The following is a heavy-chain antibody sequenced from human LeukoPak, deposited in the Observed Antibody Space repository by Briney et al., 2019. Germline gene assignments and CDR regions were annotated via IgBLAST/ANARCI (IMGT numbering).Heavy chain of an antibody. D-gene: IGHD3-22*01. CDR3: ARGTPAFDSSGYYPFDC. CDR2: IYYSGST. V-gene: IGHV4-39*07. CDR1: GGSISSSNYY. Sequence: PSETLSLTCTVSGGSISSSNYYWGWVRQPPGKGLEWIGSIYYSGSTYYNPSLKSRVTISVDTSKNQFSLKLSSVTAADTAVYYCARGTPAFDSSGYYPFDCWGQGTLVTVSS. J-gene: IGHJ4*02.